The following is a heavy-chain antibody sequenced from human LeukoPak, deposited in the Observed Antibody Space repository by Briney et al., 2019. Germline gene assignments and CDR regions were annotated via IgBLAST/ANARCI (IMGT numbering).Heavy chain of an antibody. CDR1: GFTFSDHF. V-gene: IGHV3-72*01. J-gene: IGHJ4*02. CDR3: VRVGSVAGSDYLDY. D-gene: IGHD6-19*01. Sequence: GGSLRLSCAVSGFTFSDHFLDWVRQAPGKGLEWVGRSRNKAKSYTTEYAASVKGRFTISRDDSKNSLYLQMDSLKTEDTAVYYCVRVGSVAGSDYLDYWGQGTLVTVSS. CDR2: SRNKAKSYTT.